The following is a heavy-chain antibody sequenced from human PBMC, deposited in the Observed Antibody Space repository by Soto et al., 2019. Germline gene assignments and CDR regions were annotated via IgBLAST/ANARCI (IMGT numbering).Heavy chain of an antibody. D-gene: IGHD3-22*01. J-gene: IGHJ4*02. V-gene: IGHV1-46*01. Sequence: VKGYCKASGYAITIDYMHWVRQAPGQGHEWMGIINPSGGSTSYAQKFQGRVTMTRDTSTSTVYMELSSLRSEFTAVYYCARDASDSSGYYNYWGQGTLVTVSS. CDR3: ARDASDSSGYYNY. CDR2: INPSGGST. CDR1: GYAITIDY.